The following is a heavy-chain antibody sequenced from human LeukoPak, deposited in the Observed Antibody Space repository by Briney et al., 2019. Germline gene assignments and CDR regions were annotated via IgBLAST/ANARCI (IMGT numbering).Heavy chain of an antibody. J-gene: IGHJ4*02. Sequence: PSETLSLTCTVSGGSISGGGDYWSWIRQHPGKGLEWIGYIYYSGSTKYNPSLTSRVSVSIDTSKNQFSLKLTSVTAADTAVYYCARRAGTTFDYWGQGILVSVSS. CDR1: GGSISGGGDY. CDR2: IYYSGST. CDR3: ARRAGTTFDY. V-gene: IGHV4-61*08. D-gene: IGHD3-10*01.